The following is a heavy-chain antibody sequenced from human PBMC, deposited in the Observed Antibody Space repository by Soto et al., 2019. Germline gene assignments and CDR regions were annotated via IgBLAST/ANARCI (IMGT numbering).Heavy chain of an antibody. CDR3: AKDLVMFSVTYVFEI. CDR2: ISGSGGST. V-gene: IGHV3-23*01. CDR1: GFTFSSYA. J-gene: IGHJ3*02. Sequence: GGSLRLSCAASGFTFSSYAMSWVRQAPGKGLEWVSAISGSGGSTYYADSVKGRFTISRDNSKNTLYLQMNSLRAGDTAVYYCAKDLVMFSVTYVFEIWGQGTLVTVSS. D-gene: IGHD4-17*01.